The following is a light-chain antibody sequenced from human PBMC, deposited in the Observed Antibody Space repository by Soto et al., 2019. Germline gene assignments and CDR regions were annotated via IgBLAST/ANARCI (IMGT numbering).Light chain of an antibody. V-gene: IGLV2-23*01. CDR1: SSDVGSYNL. CDR3: CSYAGSSTYV. CDR2: EGS. J-gene: IGLJ1*01. Sequence: QSALAQPASVSGSPGQSIIISCTGTSSDVGSYNLVSWYQQHPGKAPKLMIYEGSKRPSGVSNRFSGSESGNTASLTISGLQAEDEADYYCCSYAGSSTYVFGTGTKVTVL.